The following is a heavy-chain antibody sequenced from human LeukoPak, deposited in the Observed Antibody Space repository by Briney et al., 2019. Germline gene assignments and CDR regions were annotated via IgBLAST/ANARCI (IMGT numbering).Heavy chain of an antibody. D-gene: IGHD6-6*01. CDR2: IYYSGST. V-gene: IGHV4-39*01. J-gene: IGHJ4*02. Sequence: PSETLSLTCTVSGGSISSSSYYWGWIRQPPGKGLEWIGSIYYSGSTYYNPSLKSRVTISVDTSKNQFSLKLSSVTAADTAVYYCARRGIRQLPFDYWGQGTLVTVSS. CDR3: ARRGIRQLPFDY. CDR1: GGSISSSSYY.